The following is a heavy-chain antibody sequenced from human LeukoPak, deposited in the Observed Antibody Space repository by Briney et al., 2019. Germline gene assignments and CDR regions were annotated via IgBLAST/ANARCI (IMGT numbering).Heavy chain of an antibody. V-gene: IGHV4-59*01. J-gene: IGHJ4*02. CDR2: IYYSGST. Sequence: SETLSLTCTVSGGSINSYYWSWIRQPRGKGLEWIGNIYYSGSTKYNSSLKSRVTISVDTSKNQFSLKLSSVTAADTAVYYCASESGTTGVYFDSWGQGTLVTVSS. D-gene: IGHD1-26*01. CDR3: ASESGTTGVYFDS. CDR1: GGSINSYY.